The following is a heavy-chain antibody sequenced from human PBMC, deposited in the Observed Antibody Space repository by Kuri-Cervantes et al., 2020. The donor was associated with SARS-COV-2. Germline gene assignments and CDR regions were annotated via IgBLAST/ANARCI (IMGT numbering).Heavy chain of an antibody. CDR1: AFTFIAYN. CDR3: ARDRAGYCSSTSCFLRCDNYGYYIL. CDR2: ISSGSTTK. D-gene: IGHD2-2*01. Sequence: LSLTCAASAFTFIAYNMNWVRQTPGKGLECVSFISSGSTTKYYADSVMGRFTISRDNAKNSLSLQMNSLRVEDMAMYYCARDRAGYCSSTSCFLRCDNYGYYILWGQGTMVTVSS. V-gene: IGHV3-48*04. J-gene: IGHJ3*01.